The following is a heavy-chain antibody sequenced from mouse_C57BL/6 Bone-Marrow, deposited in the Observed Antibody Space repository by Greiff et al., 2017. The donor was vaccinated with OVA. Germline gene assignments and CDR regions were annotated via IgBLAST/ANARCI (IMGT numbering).Heavy chain of an antibody. J-gene: IGHJ1*03. CDR2: IRLKSDNYAT. CDR3: TGGVWYFDV. CDR1: GFTFSNYW. Sequence: EVKVVESGGGLVQPGGSMKLSCVASGFTFSNYWMNWVRQSPEKGLEWVAQIRLKSDNYATHYAESVKGRFTISRDDSKSSVYLQMNNLRAEDTGIYYCTGGVWYFDVWGTGTTVTVSS. V-gene: IGHV6-3*01.